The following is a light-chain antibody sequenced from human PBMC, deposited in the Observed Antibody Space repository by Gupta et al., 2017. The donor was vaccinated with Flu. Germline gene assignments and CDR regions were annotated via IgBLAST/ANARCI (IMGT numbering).Light chain of an antibody. CDR3: SAWDVSLITQL. V-gene: IGLV10-54*04. CDR2: RNN. CDR1: NNNVGNLG. Sequence: NNNNVGNLGATWLQQHQGHPPKLLSYRNNNRPSGVSERFSASRSGNTASLTISGLQPEDEADYYCSAWDVSLITQLFGGGTKLTVL. J-gene: IGLJ2*01.